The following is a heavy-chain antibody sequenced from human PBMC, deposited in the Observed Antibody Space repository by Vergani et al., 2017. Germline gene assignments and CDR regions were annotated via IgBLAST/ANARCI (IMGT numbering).Heavy chain of an antibody. CDR2: ISSSSSYT. D-gene: IGHD3-22*01. CDR1: GFTFSDYY. CDR3: ARDVEARYYDSSGYYPSFDY. J-gene: IGHJ4*02. Sequence: QVQLVESGGGLVKPGGSLRLSCAASGFTFSDYYMSWIRQAPGKGLEWVSYISSSSSYTNYADPVKGRFTISRDNAKNSLYLKMNSLRAEDTAVYYCARDVEARYYDSSGYYPSFDYWGQGTLVTVSS. V-gene: IGHV3-11*06.